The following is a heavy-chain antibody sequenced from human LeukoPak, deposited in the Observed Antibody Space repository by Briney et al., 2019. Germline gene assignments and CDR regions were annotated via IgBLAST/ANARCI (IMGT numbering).Heavy chain of an antibody. CDR1: GFTFDDYA. CDR3: AKGSIAAAGSYFDY. J-gene: IGHJ4*02. V-gene: IGHV3-9*01. D-gene: IGHD6-13*01. CDR2: ISWNSGSI. Sequence: PGRSLRLSCAASGFTFDDYAMHWVRQAPGKGLEWVSGISWNSGSIGYADSVKGRFTISRDNAKNSLYLQMNSLRAEDTALYYCAKGSIAAAGSYFDYWGQGTLVTVSS.